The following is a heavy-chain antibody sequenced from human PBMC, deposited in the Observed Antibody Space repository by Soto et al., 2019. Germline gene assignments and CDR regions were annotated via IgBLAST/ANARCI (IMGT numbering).Heavy chain of an antibody. J-gene: IGHJ4*02. D-gene: IGHD5-12*01. V-gene: IGHV4-31*03. Sequence: PSETLSLTCTVSGGSISSGVYYWSWIRQHRGKGLEWIGYIYYSGSTYYNPSLKSRVTISVDTSKNQFSLKLSSVTAADTGVYYCARDFRRDGYNRFDYWGQGTLVNVSS. CDR3: ARDFRRDGYNRFDY. CDR1: GGSISSGVYY. CDR2: IYYSGST.